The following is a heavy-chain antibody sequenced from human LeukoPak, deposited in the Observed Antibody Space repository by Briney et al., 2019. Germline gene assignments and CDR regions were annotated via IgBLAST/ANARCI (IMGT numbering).Heavy chain of an antibody. V-gene: IGHV3-30*04. CDR1: GFIFGDYA. Sequence: GGSLRLSCAASGFIFGDYAMHWVRQAPGKGLEWVAAIAFDDTDRYYIDSVKGRFTISRGDSKNTLYLHMTSLRAEDTAVYYCTNSDDYGDYWGQGTLVTVSS. CDR2: IAFDDTDR. J-gene: IGHJ4*02. CDR3: TNSDDYGDY.